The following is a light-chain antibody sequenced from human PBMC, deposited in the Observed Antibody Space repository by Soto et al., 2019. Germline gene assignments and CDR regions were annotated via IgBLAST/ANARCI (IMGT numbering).Light chain of an antibody. CDR1: QSVSSY. Sequence: EIVMTQSPATLSVSPGERATLSCRASQSVSSYLAWYQQKPGQAPRLLIYGTSSRATGIPDRFSGSGSGTDFTLTIIRLEPEDFAVFYCQQYGSSITFGQGTRLEIK. J-gene: IGKJ5*01. CDR2: GTS. CDR3: QQYGSSIT. V-gene: IGKV3-20*01.